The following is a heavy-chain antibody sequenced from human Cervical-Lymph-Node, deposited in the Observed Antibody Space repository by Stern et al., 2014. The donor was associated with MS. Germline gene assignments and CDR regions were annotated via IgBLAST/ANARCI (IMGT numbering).Heavy chain of an antibody. Sequence: VQLVESGAEVKKPGASVKVSCKASDYTFTSYGISWVRQAPGQGLEWMGWIIGYNGKIDYAQKFQGRVTMTIDISTTTAYMELRSLKSDDTAVYYCARDRWDRVFDYWGQGTLVTVSS. D-gene: IGHD1-26*01. CDR2: IIGYNGKI. CDR1: DYTFTSYG. J-gene: IGHJ4*02. V-gene: IGHV1-18*01. CDR3: ARDRWDRVFDY.